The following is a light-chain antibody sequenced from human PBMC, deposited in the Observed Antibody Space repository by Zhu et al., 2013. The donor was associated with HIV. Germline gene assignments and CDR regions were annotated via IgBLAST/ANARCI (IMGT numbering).Light chain of an antibody. J-gene: IGKJ1*01. Sequence: IQLTQSPSSLSASVGDRVTITCRASQGISTYLAWYQQKAGKAPKLLIYAASTLQSGVPSRFSGSGSGTDFTLTISSLQPEDVATYFCQHYHGSQWRFGQGVKVEIK. CDR3: QHYHGSQWR. CDR1: QGISTY. V-gene: IGKV1-9*01. CDR2: AAS.